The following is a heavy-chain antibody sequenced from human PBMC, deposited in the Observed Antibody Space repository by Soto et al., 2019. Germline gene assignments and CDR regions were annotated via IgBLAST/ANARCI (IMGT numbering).Heavy chain of an antibody. D-gene: IGHD3-3*01. CDR3: ARGDFWSGYYSQIRFDP. CDR1: GGSISSYY. CDR2: IYYSGST. V-gene: IGHV4-59*01. Sequence: LSLTCTVSGGSISSYYWSWIRQPPGKGLEWIGYIYYSGSTNYNPSLKSRVTISVDTSKNQFSLKLSSVTAADTAVCYCARGDFWSGYYSQIRFDPWGQGTLVTVSS. J-gene: IGHJ5*02.